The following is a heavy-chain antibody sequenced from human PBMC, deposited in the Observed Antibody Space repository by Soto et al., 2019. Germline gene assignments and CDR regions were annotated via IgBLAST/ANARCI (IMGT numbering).Heavy chain of an antibody. CDR3: AKDPRYYDSSGYYDY. V-gene: IGHV3-23*01. Sequence: GGCLRLSCAASGFTFRNYPMSWVRQAPGKGLEWVSGITFSGGSAYYADSVRGRFTISRDNSKNTLYLQMNSLRAEDTAVYYCAKDPRYYDSSGYYDYWGQGTLVTVSS. CDR1: GFTFRNYP. CDR2: ITFSGGSA. D-gene: IGHD3-22*01. J-gene: IGHJ4*02.